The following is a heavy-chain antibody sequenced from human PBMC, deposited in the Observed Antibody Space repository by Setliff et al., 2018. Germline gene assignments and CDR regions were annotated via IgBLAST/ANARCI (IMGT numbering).Heavy chain of an antibody. CDR3: ARLIGSCSSSSCSGALDL. Sequence: GESLKISCQGFGYSFSGSWIVWVRQMPGRGLEWLGIVYPGDSGTRYNPSFQGQVTISVDKSIDTAYLQSSSLKASDSAIYYCARLIGSCSSSSCSGALDLWGQGTMVTVS. CDR1: GYSFSGSW. V-gene: IGHV5-51*01. CDR2: VYPGDSGT. D-gene: IGHD2-2*03. J-gene: IGHJ3*01.